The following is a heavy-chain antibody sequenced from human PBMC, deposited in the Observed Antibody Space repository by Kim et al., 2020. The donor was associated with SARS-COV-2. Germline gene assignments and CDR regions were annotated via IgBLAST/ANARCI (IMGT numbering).Heavy chain of an antibody. CDR3: ASDSQEYYYDSSGLFSAGMDV. V-gene: IGHV1-69*13. J-gene: IGHJ6*02. CDR1: GGTFSSYA. CDR2: IIPIFGTA. Sequence: SVKVSCKASGGTFSSYAISWVRQAPGQGLEWMGGIIPIFGTANYAQKFQGRVTITADESTSTAYMELSSLRSEDTAVYYCASDSQEYYYDSSGLFSAGMDVWGQGTTVTVSS. D-gene: IGHD3-22*01.